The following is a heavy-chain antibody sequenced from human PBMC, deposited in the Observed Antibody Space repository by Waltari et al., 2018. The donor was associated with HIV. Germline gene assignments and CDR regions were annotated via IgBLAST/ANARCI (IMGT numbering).Heavy chain of an antibody. V-gene: IGHV4-39*01. CDR2: VYYTGST. D-gene: IGHD3-9*01. CDR3: ARHMISERGSYDILTGFDY. CDR1: GGSISHSSFY. J-gene: IGHJ4*02. Sequence: QLQLQESGPGLVTPSETLSLPCSVPGGSISHSSFYLDWIRQAPGKGLEWIGSVYYTGSTFYNPSLESRLSVSVDTSKKEVPLRLSSVTAADTAVYYCARHMISERGSYDILTGFDYWGQGTLVTVSS.